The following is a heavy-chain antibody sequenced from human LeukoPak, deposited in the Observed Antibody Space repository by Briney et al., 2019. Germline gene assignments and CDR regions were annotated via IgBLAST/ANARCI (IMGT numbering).Heavy chain of an antibody. V-gene: IGHV4-34*01. D-gene: IGHD3-22*01. J-gene: IGHJ4*02. CDR3: ASQYYYDSSGYRTF. Sequence: SETLSLTCAVYGGSFSGYYWSWIRQPPGKGLEWIGEINHSRSTNYNPSLKSRVTISVDTSKNQFSLKLSSVTAADTAVYYCASQYYYDSSGYRTFWGQGTLVTVSS. CDR1: GGSFSGYY. CDR2: INHSRST.